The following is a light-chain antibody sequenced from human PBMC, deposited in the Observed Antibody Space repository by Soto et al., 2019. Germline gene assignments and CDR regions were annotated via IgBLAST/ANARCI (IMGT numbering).Light chain of an antibody. V-gene: IGKV3-15*01. CDR3: QTYDSWPL. CDR1: QSLSSS. Sequence: EIVMTQSPATLSVSPGEGATLSCRASQSLSSSLAWYQQKPGQAPRVVVYGASTRATGIPARFSGSGSGTEFTLTISGLQSEDFAVYYCQTYDSWPLFGQGTRLEIK. CDR2: GAS. J-gene: IGKJ5*01.